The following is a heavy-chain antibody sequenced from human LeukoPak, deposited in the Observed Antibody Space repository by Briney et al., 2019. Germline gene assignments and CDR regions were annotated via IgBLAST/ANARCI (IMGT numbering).Heavy chain of an antibody. D-gene: IGHD3-22*01. Sequence: VGSLRLSCAASGFTFSSYAMHWVRQAPGKGLEWVAVISYDGSNKYYADSVKGRFTISRDNSKNTLYLQMNSLRAEDTAVYYCAKDYYDSSGYLFDYWGQGTLVTVSS. CDR1: GFTFSSYA. CDR3: AKDYYDSSGYLFDY. J-gene: IGHJ4*02. CDR2: ISYDGSNK. V-gene: IGHV3-30*04.